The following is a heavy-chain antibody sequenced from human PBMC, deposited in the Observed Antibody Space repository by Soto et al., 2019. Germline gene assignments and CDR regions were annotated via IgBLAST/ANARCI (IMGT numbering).Heavy chain of an antibody. D-gene: IGHD3-22*01. V-gene: IGHV4-31*11. CDR2: MHYSGIA. J-gene: IGHJ5*02. CDR3: ARYYFDNSGYSNWFDP. CDR1: GGSISSGVYY. Sequence: LSRTCAVSGGSISSGVYYWSWIRQHSEKGLEWIGYMHYSGIAYYNPSLTSRVTISVDTSKNQFSLKLSSVTAADTAVYYCARYYFDNSGYSNWFDPWGRGTLVTVSS.